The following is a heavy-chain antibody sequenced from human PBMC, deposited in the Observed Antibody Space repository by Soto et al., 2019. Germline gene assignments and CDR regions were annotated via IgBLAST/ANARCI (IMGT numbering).Heavy chain of an antibody. J-gene: IGHJ6*02. CDR2: INHRGST. V-gene: IGHV4-59*01. Sequence: PSESLTLTCTASGFSISPYCWSWIRQAPGKGLEWVGNINHRGSTEYNPSLKSRVTISVDTSKNQFSLNLSSVTAADTAVYYCARDLRVQGHDYADYLGYGLDVWGQGTAVTVSS. D-gene: IGHD4-17*01. CDR3: ARDLRVQGHDYADYLGYGLDV. CDR1: GFSISPYC.